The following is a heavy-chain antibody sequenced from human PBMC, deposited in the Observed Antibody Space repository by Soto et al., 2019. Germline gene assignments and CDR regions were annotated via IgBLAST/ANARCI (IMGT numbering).Heavy chain of an antibody. CDR2: IIPIFGTA. CDR3: ELSGESSFDY. Sequence: ASVKVSCKASGGTFSSYAISWVGQAPGQGLEWMGGIIPIFGTANYAQKFQGRVTITADESTSTAYMELSSLRSEDTAVYYCELSGESSFDYWGQGTLVTVSS. V-gene: IGHV1-69*13. J-gene: IGHJ4*02. D-gene: IGHD3-10*02. CDR1: GGTFSSYA.